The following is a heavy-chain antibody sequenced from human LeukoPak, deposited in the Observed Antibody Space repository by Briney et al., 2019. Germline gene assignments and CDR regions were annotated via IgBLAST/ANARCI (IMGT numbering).Heavy chain of an antibody. CDR3: ARARDGHINNWFDP. Sequence: PSETLSLTCTLSGGSINSYYWSWIRQPPGKGLEWIGYIYYSGSTNYNPSLKSRVTISVDTSKNQFSLKMSSVTAADTAVYYCARARDGHINNWFDPWGQGTLVTVSS. J-gene: IGHJ5*02. V-gene: IGHV4-59*01. CDR2: IYYSGST. CDR1: GGSINSYY. D-gene: IGHD5-24*01.